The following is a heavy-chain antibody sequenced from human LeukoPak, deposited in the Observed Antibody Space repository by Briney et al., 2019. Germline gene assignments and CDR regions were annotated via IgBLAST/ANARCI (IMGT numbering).Heavy chain of an antibody. CDR1: GGSFSGFY. CDR3: ARARHDPLEYGYYMDV. D-gene: IGHD3-3*01. V-gene: IGHV4-34*01. CDR2: IHQTGKT. Sequence: PSETLSLTCAVDGGSFSGFYWTSIRQTPGKGLEWIEEIHQTGKTNDNACLTDYNPSLKSRVTISVDSSKNQLSLKVNPVTAADTGVYYCARARHDPLEYGYYMDVWGKGATVTVSS. J-gene: IGHJ6*03.